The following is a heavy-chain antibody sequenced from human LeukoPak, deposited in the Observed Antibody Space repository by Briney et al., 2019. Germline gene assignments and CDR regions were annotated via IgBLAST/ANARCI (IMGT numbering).Heavy chain of an antibody. CDR2: INHSGST. CDR1: GGSFSGYY. D-gene: IGHD4-17*01. V-gene: IGHV4-34*01. Sequence: PSETLSLTCAVYGGSFSGYYWSWIRQPPGKGLEWIGEINHSGSTNYNPSLKSRVTISVDTSKNQFSLKLSSVTAADTAVYYCAPIFGDYSDFDSWGQGTLVTVSS. CDR3: APIFGDYSDFDS. J-gene: IGHJ4*01.